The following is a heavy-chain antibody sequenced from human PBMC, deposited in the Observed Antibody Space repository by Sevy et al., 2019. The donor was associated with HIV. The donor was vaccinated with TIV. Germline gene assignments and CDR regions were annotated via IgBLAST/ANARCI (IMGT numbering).Heavy chain of an antibody. CDR3: AISPREFWSGYYTGGFDY. J-gene: IGHJ4*02. D-gene: IGHD3-3*01. CDR2: INHSGST. CDR1: GGSFSGYY. Sequence: SETLSLTCAVYGGSFSGYYWSWIRQPPGKGLEWIGEINHSGSTNYNPYLKSRVTISVDTSKNQFSLKLSSVTAAETAVYYCAISPREFWSGYYTGGFDYWGQGTLVTVSS. V-gene: IGHV4-34*01.